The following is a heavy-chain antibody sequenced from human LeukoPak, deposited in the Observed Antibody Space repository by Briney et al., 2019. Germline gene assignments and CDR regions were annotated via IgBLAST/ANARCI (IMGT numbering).Heavy chain of an antibody. V-gene: IGHV3-74*01. Sequence: GGSLRLACAASGFTFSTSWMHWVRQAPGKGLVWVSHINRDGSRTTYADSVKGRFTISRDNAKNTVYLQMNSLRAEDTALYFCVRSLTGTDDYWGQGTLVTVSS. CDR1: GFTFSTSW. CDR2: INRDGSRT. J-gene: IGHJ4*02. D-gene: IGHD3-9*01. CDR3: VRSLTGTDDY.